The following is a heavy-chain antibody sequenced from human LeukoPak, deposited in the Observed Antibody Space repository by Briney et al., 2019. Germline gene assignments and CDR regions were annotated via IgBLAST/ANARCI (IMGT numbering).Heavy chain of an antibody. CDR2: INPNSGGT. D-gene: IGHD3-22*01. CDR1: GYTFTGYY. V-gene: IGHV1-2*02. CDR3: ARPPPRGYPTGVAFDI. Sequence: ASVKVSCKASGYTFTGYYMHWVRQAPGQGLEWMGWINPNSGGTNYAQKFQGRVTMTRDTSISTAYMELSRLRSDDTAVYYCARPPPRGYPTGVAFDIWGQGTMVTVSS. J-gene: IGHJ3*02.